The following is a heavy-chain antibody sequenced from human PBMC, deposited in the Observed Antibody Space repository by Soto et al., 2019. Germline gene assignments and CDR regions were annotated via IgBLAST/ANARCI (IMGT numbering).Heavy chain of an antibody. CDR2: IYPGDSDT. V-gene: IGHV5-51*01. CDR1: GYTFTSYA. CDR3: ARQRGPGQHDSSGYFEG. D-gene: IGHD3-22*01. J-gene: IGHJ4*02. Sequence: GASVKVSCKASGYTFTSYAMHWVRQMPGKGLEWMGIIYPGDSDTRYSPSFQGQVTISADKSISTAYLQWSSLKASDTAMYYCARQRGPGQHDSSGYFEGWGQGTLVTVSS.